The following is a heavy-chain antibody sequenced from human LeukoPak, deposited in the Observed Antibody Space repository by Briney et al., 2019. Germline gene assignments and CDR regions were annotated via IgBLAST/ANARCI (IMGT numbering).Heavy chain of an antibody. Sequence: SETLSLTCTVSGGSISSGSYYWSWVRQPAGKGLEWIGRIYTSGSTNYNPSLKSRVTISVDTSKNQFSLKLSSVTAADTAVYYCASSCITIFGVVRGTWFDPWGQGTLVTVSS. J-gene: IGHJ5*02. CDR1: GGSISSGSYY. V-gene: IGHV4-61*02. CDR3: ASSCITIFGVVRGTWFDP. D-gene: IGHD3-3*01. CDR2: IYTSGST.